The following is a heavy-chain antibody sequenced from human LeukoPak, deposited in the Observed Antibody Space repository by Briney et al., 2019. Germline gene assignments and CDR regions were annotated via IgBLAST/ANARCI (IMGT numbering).Heavy chain of an antibody. CDR3: AKRASVFRIAVAPPSDY. V-gene: IGHV3-30*02. Sequence: QTGGSLRLSCAASGFTFSSYGMHWVRQAPGKGLEWVAFIRYDGSNKYYADSVKGRFTISRDNSKNTLYLQMNSLRAEDTAVYYCAKRASVFRIAVAPPSDYWGQGTLVTVSS. CDR1: GFTFSSYG. J-gene: IGHJ4*02. CDR2: IRYDGSNK. D-gene: IGHD6-19*01.